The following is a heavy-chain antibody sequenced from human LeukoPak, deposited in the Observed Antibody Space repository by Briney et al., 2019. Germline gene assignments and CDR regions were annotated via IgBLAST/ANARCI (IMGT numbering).Heavy chain of an antibody. CDR1: GYRFTDYY. CDR2: INPINGDT. CDR3: ASGDHRGGDYSSGN. Sequence: ASVKVSCKASGYRFTDYYMHWVRQAPGQGLEWMGWINPINGDTIYAQKFRGRVTATRDTSITTAYMELSRLRSDGTAVYYCASGDHRGGDYSSGNWGQGTLVTVSS. J-gene: IGHJ4*02. D-gene: IGHD4-17*01. V-gene: IGHV1-2*02.